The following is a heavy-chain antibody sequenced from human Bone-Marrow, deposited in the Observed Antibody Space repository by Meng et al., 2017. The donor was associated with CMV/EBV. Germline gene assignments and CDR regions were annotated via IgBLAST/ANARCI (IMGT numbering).Heavy chain of an antibody. CDR3: ASSGSSIAARWTYYYYYGMDV. CDR2: IWYDGSNK. Sequence: GGSLRLSCAASGFTFSSYGMHWVRQAPGKGLEWVEVIWYDGSNKYYADSVKGRFTISRDNSKNTLYLQMNSLRAEDTAVYYCASSGSSIAARWTYYYYYGMDVWGQGTTVTVSS. V-gene: IGHV3-33*01. D-gene: IGHD6-6*01. CDR1: GFTFSSYG. J-gene: IGHJ6*02.